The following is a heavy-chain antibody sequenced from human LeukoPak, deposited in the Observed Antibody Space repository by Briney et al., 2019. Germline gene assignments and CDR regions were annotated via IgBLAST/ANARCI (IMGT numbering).Heavy chain of an antibody. J-gene: IGHJ6*02. CDR1: GGSISSGGYY. Sequence: SETLSLTCTVSGGSISSGGYYWSWIRQPPGKGLEWIGYIYHSGSTYYNPSLKSRVTISVDRSKNQFSLKLSSVTAADTAVYYCARGSPCFHVWGQGTTVTVSS. CDR3: ARGSPCFHV. V-gene: IGHV4-30-2*01. CDR2: IYHSGST.